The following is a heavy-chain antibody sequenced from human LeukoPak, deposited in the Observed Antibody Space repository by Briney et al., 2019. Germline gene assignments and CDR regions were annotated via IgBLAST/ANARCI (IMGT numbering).Heavy chain of an antibody. Sequence: PGGSLRLSCAASGLIFSNFWMNWVRQAPGKGLEWVANIKEDGNEKYYVDSVKGRFTISRANAKNSLYLQMNSLRAEDTAVYYCARVVAGGGTLYYYYMDVWGKGTTVTVSS. J-gene: IGHJ6*03. V-gene: IGHV3-7*01. CDR2: IKEDGNEK. D-gene: IGHD2-15*01. CDR1: GLIFSNFW. CDR3: ARVVAGGGTLYYYYMDV.